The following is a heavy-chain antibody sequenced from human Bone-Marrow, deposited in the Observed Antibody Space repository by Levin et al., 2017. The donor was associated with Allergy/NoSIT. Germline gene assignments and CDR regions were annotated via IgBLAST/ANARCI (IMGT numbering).Heavy chain of an antibody. J-gene: IGHJ4*02. CDR3: ATDRQSIVVVPTAGFY. Sequence: PVASVKVSCKVSGYTLTALSMHWVRQAPGKGLEWMGSFDPEDGETIYAQQFQGRVTMTEDTSTDTAYMELSSLRSEDTAVYYCATDRQSIVVVPTAGFYWGQGTLVTVSA. V-gene: IGHV1-24*01. CDR2: FDPEDGET. CDR1: GYTLTALS. D-gene: IGHD2-2*01.